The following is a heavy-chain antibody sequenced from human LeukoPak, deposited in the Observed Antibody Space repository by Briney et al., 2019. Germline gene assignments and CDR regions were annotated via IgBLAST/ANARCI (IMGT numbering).Heavy chain of an antibody. CDR1: GYTFTGYY. V-gene: IGHV1-2*02. D-gene: IGHD3-9*01. CDR2: INPNSGGT. Sequence: ASVKVSCKASGYTFTGYYMHWVRQAPGQGLEWMGWINPNSGGTNYAQKFQGRVTMTRDTSTSTVSMELSSLRSEDTALYYCARSDLLTGSPLFYWGQGTLVSVSS. CDR3: ARSDLLTGSPLFY. J-gene: IGHJ4*02.